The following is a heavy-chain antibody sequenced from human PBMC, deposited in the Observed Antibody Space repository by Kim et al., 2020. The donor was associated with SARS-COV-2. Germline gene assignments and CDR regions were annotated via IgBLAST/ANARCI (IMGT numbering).Heavy chain of an antibody. V-gene: IGHV4-4*02. CDR3: ARGVSSAWILRAWFDP. Sequence: SETLSLTCVVSGAAISSSSCWSWVRQPPGKGLEWIGEVDHSGTTSYNVSLKSRVTISVDKSKNQFSLRLNSVSAADTAVYYCARGVSSAWILRAWFDPWGGGDMVSVAP. CDR1: GAAISSSSC. J-gene: IGHJ5*02. D-gene: IGHD3-22*01. CDR2: VDHSGTT.